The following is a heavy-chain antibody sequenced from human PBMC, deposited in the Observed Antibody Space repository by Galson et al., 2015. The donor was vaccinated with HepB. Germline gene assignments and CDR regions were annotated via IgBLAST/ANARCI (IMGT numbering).Heavy chain of an antibody. D-gene: IGHD6-13*01. V-gene: IGHV3-11*01. Sequence: SLRLSCAASGFTFTDYYMSWIRQAPGKGLKWLSYISGSGSAVYYADSVQGRFTISRDNAKNSLYLQMSSLRAEDTALYYCATIAMDAFDIWGQGTMVTVSS. CDR2: ISGSGSAV. CDR3: ATIAMDAFDI. J-gene: IGHJ3*02. CDR1: GFTFTDYY.